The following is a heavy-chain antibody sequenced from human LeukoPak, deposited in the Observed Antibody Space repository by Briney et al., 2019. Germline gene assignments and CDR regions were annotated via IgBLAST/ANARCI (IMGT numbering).Heavy chain of an antibody. D-gene: IGHD1-26*01. CDR3: ARRGGSGRAFDY. J-gene: IGHJ4*02. Sequence: PSETLSLTCSVSGASISGGTYYWGWLRQPPGKGLEWIGSIYYTGSTYDNPSLNSRVTISVDTSKNQFSLKLSSVTAADTAVYYCARRGGSGRAFDYWGQGTLVTVSS. CDR2: IYYTGST. CDR1: GASISGGTYY. V-gene: IGHV4-39*01.